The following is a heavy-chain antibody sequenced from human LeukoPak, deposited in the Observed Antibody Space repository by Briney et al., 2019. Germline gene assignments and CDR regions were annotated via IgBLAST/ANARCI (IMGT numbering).Heavy chain of an antibody. Sequence: ASVKVSCKASGGTFSSYAISWVRQAPGQGLEWMGRIIPILGIANYAQKFQGRVTITADKSTSTAYMELSSLRSEDTAVYYCARDIGAGASGDYWGQGTLVTVSS. V-gene: IGHV1-69*04. CDR1: GGTFSSYA. CDR2: IIPILGIA. D-gene: IGHD2-8*02. J-gene: IGHJ4*02. CDR3: ARDIGAGASGDY.